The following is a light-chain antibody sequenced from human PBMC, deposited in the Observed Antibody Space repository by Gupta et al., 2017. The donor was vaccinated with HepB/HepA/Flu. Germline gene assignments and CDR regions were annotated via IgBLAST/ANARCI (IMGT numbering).Light chain of an antibody. CDR2: GAS. Sequence: ETVLTQSPGTLSLSPGERATLSCRARQSVNRIYLGWYQQKPGQAPKLLIYGASNRDTGIPDRFSGSGCGKDFTLTISRRDPEDFAVYYCQQNGSSLPIIFGQGTQLEIK. J-gene: IGKJ5*01. CDR1: QSVNRIY. CDR3: QQNGSSLPII. V-gene: IGKV3-20*01.